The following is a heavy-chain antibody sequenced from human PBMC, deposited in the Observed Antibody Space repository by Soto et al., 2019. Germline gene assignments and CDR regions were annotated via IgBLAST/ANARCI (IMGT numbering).Heavy chain of an antibody. J-gene: IGHJ4*02. CDR1: GGSISSGGYY. CDR2: IYYSGRT. D-gene: IGHD1-26*01. Sequence: QVQLQESGPGLVKPSQTLSLTCTVSGGSISSGGYYWSWIRQHTGKGLEWIGYIYYSGRTYYNPSHKSPITISVETSKNRLSLKLSSVTAAATAVYYCARESTVWGQGTLVTVSS. V-gene: IGHV4-31*01. CDR3: ARESTV.